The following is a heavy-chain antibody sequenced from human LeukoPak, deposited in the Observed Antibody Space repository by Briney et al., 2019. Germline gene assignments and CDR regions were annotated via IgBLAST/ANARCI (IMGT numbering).Heavy chain of an antibody. CDR3: AKDPGAAAGMSDY. CDR1: GFTFSSYG. Sequence: GRSLRLSCAASGFTFSSYGMHWVRQAPGKGLEWVAVIWYDGSNKYYADSVKGRFTISRDNSKNTLYLQMNSLRAEDTAVYYCAKDPGAAAGMSDYWGQGTLVTVSS. J-gene: IGHJ4*02. CDR2: IWYDGSNK. V-gene: IGHV3-33*06. D-gene: IGHD6-13*01.